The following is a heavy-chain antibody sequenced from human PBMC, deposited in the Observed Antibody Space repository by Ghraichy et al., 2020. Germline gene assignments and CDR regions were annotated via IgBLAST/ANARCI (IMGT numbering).Heavy chain of an antibody. Sequence: SETLSLTCTVSGGSISSSSYYWGWIRQPPGKGLEWIGSIYYSGSTYYNPSLKSRVTISVDTSKNQFSLKLSSVTAADTAVYYCARARGVRAAVYFDYWGQGTLVTVSS. V-gene: IGHV4-39*01. J-gene: IGHJ4*02. CDR3: ARARGVRAAVYFDY. CDR2: IYYSGST. D-gene: IGHD6-13*01. CDR1: GGSISSSSYY.